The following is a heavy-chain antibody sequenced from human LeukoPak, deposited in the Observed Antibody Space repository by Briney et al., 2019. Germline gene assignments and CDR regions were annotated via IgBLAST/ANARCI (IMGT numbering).Heavy chain of an antibody. CDR3: ARGTYYYDSSFDP. V-gene: IGHV4-59*01. CDR2: IYYSGST. D-gene: IGHD3-22*01. J-gene: IGHJ5*02. Sequence: PSETLSLTCTVSGGSISSYYWSWIRRPPGKGLEWIGYIYYSGSTNYNPSLKSRVTISVDTSKNQFSLKLSSVTAADTAVYYCARGTYYYDSSFDPWGQGTLVTVSS. CDR1: GGSISSYY.